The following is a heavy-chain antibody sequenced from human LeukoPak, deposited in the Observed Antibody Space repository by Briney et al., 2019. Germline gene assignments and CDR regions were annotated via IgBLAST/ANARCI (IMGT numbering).Heavy chain of an antibody. CDR3: ARETSGSYYRRTFDY. D-gene: IGHD1-26*01. Sequence: ASVKVSCKASGGTFSSYAISWVRQAPGQGLEWMGGIIPIFGTANYAQKFQGRVTITADESTSTAYMELSSLRSEDTAVYYCARETSGSYYRRTFDYWGRGTLVTVSS. V-gene: IGHV1-69*13. J-gene: IGHJ4*02. CDR1: GGTFSSYA. CDR2: IIPIFGTA.